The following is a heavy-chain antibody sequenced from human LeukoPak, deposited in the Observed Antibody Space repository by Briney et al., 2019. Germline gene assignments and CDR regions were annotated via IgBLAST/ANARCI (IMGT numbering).Heavy chain of an antibody. CDR2: KYYSESA. Sequence: SETLSLTCTVSGGSISGTTHYWCWIRQLPGKGLEWIGFKYYSESAYYNPSLKSRVTISVDTSKKQSSLNLSSVTAADTAVYYCARDGEARWGQGTLVTVSS. CDR1: GGSISGTTHY. V-gene: IGHV4-39*02. CDR3: ARDGEAR. D-gene: IGHD6-6*01. J-gene: IGHJ4*02.